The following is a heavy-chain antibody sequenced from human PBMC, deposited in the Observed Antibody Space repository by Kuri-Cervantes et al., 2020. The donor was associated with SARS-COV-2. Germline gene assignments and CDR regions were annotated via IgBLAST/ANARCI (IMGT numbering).Heavy chain of an antibody. D-gene: IGHD2-15*01. V-gene: IGHV1-18*04. J-gene: IGHJ1*01. CDR1: GYTFTSYG. Sequence: ASVKVSCKASGYTFTSYGISWVRQAPGQGREWMGWISAYNGNTNYAQRLQGRVTMTTDTSTSTAYMELSRLRSDDTAVYYCARDRRYCSGGSCYSGYFQHWGQGTLVTVSS. CDR3: ARDRRYCSGGSCYSGYFQH. CDR2: ISAYNGNT.